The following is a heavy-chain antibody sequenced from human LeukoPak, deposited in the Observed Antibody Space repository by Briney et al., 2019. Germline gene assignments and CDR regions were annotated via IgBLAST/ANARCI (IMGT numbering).Heavy chain of an antibody. CDR1: GFTFSSYS. V-gene: IGHV3-21*01. CDR2: ISSSSSYI. J-gene: IGHJ3*02. D-gene: IGHD5-18*01. Sequence: GGSLRLSCAASGFTFSSYSMNWVRQAPGKGLEWVSSISSSSSYIYYADSVKGRFTISRDNAKNSLYLQMNSLRAEETAVYYWARVGGEYSLAFDIWGKRTVVTVSS. CDR3: ARVGGEYSLAFDI.